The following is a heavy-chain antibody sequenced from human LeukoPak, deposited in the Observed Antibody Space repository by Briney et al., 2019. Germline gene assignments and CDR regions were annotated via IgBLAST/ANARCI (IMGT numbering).Heavy chain of an antibody. D-gene: IGHD4-17*01. CDR2: VYYSGST. CDR3: ASVIHDYGDLIDY. V-gene: IGHV4-39*07. Sequence: TSETLSLTCTVSGGSIGRNSYYWGWIRQPPGKGLEWIASVYYSGSTRYKPSLSSRVTISIDTSKNQFSLKLTSVTAADTAVYYCASVIHDYGDLIDYWGQGTLVTVSS. J-gene: IGHJ4*02. CDR1: GGSIGRNSYY.